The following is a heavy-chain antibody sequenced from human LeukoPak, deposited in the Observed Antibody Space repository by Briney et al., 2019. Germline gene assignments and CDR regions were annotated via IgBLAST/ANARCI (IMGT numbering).Heavy chain of an antibody. CDR1: GFTFSRSY. Sequence: GGSLRLSCAASGFTFSRSYMNWVRQAPGKGLEWVATIKQDGVDKYYVDSVKGRFTISRDTAKNSLYLQMNSLRAEDTAVYYSARDPSRYDLDYWGQGTLVTVSS. CDR2: IKQDGVDK. J-gene: IGHJ4*02. D-gene: IGHD5-12*01. CDR3: ARDPSRYDLDY. V-gene: IGHV3-7*01.